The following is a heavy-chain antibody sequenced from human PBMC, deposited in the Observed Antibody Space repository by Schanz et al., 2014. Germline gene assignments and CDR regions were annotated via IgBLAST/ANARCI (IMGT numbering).Heavy chain of an antibody. J-gene: IGHJ3*02. V-gene: IGHV3-23*01. CDR3: AKDLRVAYYGSTDAFDI. CDR2: ISGSVSST. D-gene: IGHD3-10*01. Sequence: EVQLLESGGDLVQPGGSLRLSCVVSGFTFSSHAMSWVRQAPGKGLEWVSAISGSVSSTYYADSVKGRFIISRDNSKNTLYLQMNSLRAEDTAVYYCAKDLRVAYYGSTDAFDIWGQGTMVTVSS. CDR1: GFTFSSHA.